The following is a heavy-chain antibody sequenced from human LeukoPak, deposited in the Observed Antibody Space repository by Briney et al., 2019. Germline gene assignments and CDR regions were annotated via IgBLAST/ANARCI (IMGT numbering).Heavy chain of an antibody. CDR1: GFTSSIYP. J-gene: IGHJ4*02. CDR2: IAYDGSYK. Sequence: GGSLRLSCAASGFTSSIYPMHWVRQAPGKGLEWVAVIAYDGSYKYYADSVKGRFTISRDNSKSTLYLLMNSLRAEDTAIYFCATGAYCDHWGQGTLVTVSS. V-gene: IGHV3-30*04. CDR3: ATGAYCDH.